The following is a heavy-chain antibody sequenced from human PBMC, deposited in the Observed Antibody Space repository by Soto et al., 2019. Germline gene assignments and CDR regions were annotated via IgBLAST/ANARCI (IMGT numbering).Heavy chain of an antibody. Sequence: QVTLKESGPVLVKPTETLTLTCTVSGFSLSNASMGVSWIRQPPGKALEWLAHIFSNDEKSYSTSLKSRLTISKDTSKSQVVLTMTNMDPVDTVTYYCARIWVDTMVRGVITNFDYWGQGTLVTVSS. CDR3: ARIWVDTMVRGVITNFDY. J-gene: IGHJ4*02. CDR2: IFSNDEK. CDR1: GFSLSNASMG. D-gene: IGHD3-10*01. V-gene: IGHV2-26*01.